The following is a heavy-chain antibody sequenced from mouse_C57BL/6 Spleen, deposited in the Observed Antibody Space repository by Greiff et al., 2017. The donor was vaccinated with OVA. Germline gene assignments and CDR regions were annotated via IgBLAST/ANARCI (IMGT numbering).Heavy chain of an antibody. CDR3: ATNYYGSSYGMDY. V-gene: IGHV2-2*01. J-gene: IGHJ4*01. CDR2: IWSGGST. CDR1: GFSLTSYG. Sequence: VKLVESGPGLVQPSQSLSITCTVSGFSLTSYGVHWVRQSPGKGLEWLGVIWSGGSTDYNAAFISRLSISKDNSKSQVFFKMNSLQADDTAIYYCATNYYGSSYGMDYWGQGTSVTVSS. D-gene: IGHD1-1*01.